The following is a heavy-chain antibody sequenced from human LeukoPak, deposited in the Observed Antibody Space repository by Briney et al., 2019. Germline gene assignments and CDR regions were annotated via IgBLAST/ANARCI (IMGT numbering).Heavy chain of an antibody. CDR2: MNPNSGNT. J-gene: IGHJ5*02. CDR3: ARSSPTMTTVAGLWFDP. Sequence: ASVKVSCKASGYTFTSYEINWVRQATGQGLEWMGWMNPNSGNTGYAQKFQGRVTITRNTSISTAYMELSSLRSEDTAVYYCARSSPTMTTVAGLWFDPWGQGTLVTVSS. D-gene: IGHD4-11*01. CDR1: GYTFTSYE. V-gene: IGHV1-8*03.